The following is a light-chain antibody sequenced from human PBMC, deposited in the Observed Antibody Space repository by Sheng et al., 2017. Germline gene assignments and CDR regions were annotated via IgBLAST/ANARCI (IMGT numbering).Light chain of an antibody. CDR3: QQRSNWPVT. CDR2: DTS. V-gene: IGKV3-11*01. CDR1: QSVSSN. J-gene: IGKJ2*01. Sequence: EIVMTQSPATLSVSPGERATLSCRASQSVSSNLAWYQQKPGQAPRLLIYDTSHRATGIPARFSGSGSGTDFTLTISSLEPEDFAVYYCQQRSNWPVTFGRGTKLEI.